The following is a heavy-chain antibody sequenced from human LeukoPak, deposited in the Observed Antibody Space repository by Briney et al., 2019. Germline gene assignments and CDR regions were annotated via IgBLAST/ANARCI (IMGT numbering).Heavy chain of an antibody. CDR1: GFNVSSHY. D-gene: IGHD6-19*01. J-gene: IGHJ4*02. V-gene: IGHV3-53*01. Sequence: PGGSLRLSCTASGFNVSSHYMSLVRQAPGKGLEWVSVIYSGGSTYYADSVKGRFSISRDIIKNTLHQINSLRAEDTALYYCARGGWGTYDPGNLDFWGQGTLVSVSS. CDR3: ARGGWGTYDPGNLDF. CDR2: IYSGGST.